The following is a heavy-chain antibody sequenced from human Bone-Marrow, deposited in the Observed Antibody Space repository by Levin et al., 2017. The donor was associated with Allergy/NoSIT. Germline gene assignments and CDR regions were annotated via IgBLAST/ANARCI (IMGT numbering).Heavy chain of an antibody. CDR3: ARRDSDGSNSFDY. CDR2: IFPSDSDT. CDR1: GYSLTSYW. V-gene: IGHV5-51*01. J-gene: IGHJ4*02. Sequence: KISCQASGYSLTSYWFGWVRQRPGKGLEWMGLIFPSDSDTRVSPSFQGQIIMSVDKSINTAYLQWSSLKASDSAMYYCARRDSDGSNSFDYWGQGTLVTVSS. D-gene: IGHD4-23*01.